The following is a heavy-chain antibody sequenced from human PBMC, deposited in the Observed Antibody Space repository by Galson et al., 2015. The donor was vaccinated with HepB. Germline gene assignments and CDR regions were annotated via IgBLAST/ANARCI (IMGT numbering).Heavy chain of an antibody. D-gene: IGHD1-26*01. J-gene: IGHJ3*02. Sequence: SLRLSCAASGFTFRSYGIHWVRQAPGKGLEWVAVLSYDGSYKYYADSVKGRFTVSRDNSKNTVYLQMNSLRAEDTAVYYCAKLSGSYRRDAFDIWGQGTMVTVSS. CDR2: LSYDGSYK. V-gene: IGHV3-30*18. CDR3: AKLSGSYRRDAFDI. CDR1: GFTFRSYG.